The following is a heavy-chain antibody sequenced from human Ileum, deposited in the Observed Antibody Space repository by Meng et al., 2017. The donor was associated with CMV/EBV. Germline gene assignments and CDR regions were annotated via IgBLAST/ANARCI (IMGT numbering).Heavy chain of an antibody. D-gene: IGHD3-10*01. Sequence: GGSLRLSCAASGFTFSSYGMHWVRQAPGKGLEWVAVIWYDGSNKYYADSVKGRFTISRDNAKNSLYLQMNSLRAEDTAVYYCAREGAIYGSGSYYKDLDYWGQGTLVTVSS. V-gene: IGHV3-33*01. CDR2: IWYDGSNK. CDR3: AREGAIYGSGSYYKDLDY. CDR1: GFTFSSYG. J-gene: IGHJ4*02.